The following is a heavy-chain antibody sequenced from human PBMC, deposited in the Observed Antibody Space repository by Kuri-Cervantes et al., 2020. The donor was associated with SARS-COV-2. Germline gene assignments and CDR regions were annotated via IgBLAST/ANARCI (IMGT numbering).Heavy chain of an antibody. CDR2: ISGSSGYI. CDR1: GFTFSTYS. V-gene: IGHV3-21*01. CDR3: ARVLDYGDARNDY. Sequence: GGSLRLSCAASGFTFSTYSMNWVRQSPGKGLEWVSSISGSSGYIFYADSVKGRFTISRDNAKNSLYLQMSSLRAEDTALYYCARVLDYGDARNDYWGQGTPVTVSS. D-gene: IGHD4-17*01. J-gene: IGHJ4*02.